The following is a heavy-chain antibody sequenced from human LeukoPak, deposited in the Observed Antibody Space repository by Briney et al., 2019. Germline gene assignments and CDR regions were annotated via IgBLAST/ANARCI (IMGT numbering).Heavy chain of an antibody. V-gene: IGHV4-34*01. CDR2: INHSGST. CDR3: ARGSVNIVATIMGAFDI. Sequence: SETLSLTCAAYGGSFSGYYWSWIRQPPGKGLEWIGEINHSGSTNYNPSLKSRVTISVDTSKNQFSLKLSSVTAADTAVYYCARGSVNIVATIMGAFDIWGQGTMVTVSS. J-gene: IGHJ3*02. D-gene: IGHD5-12*01. CDR1: GGSFSGYY.